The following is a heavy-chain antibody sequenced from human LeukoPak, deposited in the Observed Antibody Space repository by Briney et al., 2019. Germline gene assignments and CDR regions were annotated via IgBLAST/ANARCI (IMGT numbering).Heavy chain of an antibody. CDR1: GGSISSYY. J-gene: IGHJ4*02. D-gene: IGHD3-10*02. V-gene: IGHV4-59*08. CDR3: ATLLSSSYYFDY. CDR2: IYYSGST. Sequence: SETLSLTCTVSGGSISSYYWSWIRQPPGKGLEWIGYIYYSGSTNYNPSLKSRVTISVDTSKNHFSLKLSSVTAADTAVYFCATLLSSSYYFDYWGQGTLVTVSS.